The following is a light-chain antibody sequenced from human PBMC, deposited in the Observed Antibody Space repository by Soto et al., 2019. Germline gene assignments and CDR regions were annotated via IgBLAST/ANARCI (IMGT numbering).Light chain of an antibody. CDR2: GAS. V-gene: IGKV3-15*01. CDR1: QSVSSN. CDR3: QHYIDWRRT. Sequence: EIVMTQSPATLSVSPGERATLSCRASQSVSSNLAWYQQKPGQAPRLLIYGASTRATGIPARFSGSGSGTEFTLTISSLQSEDFAVYYCQHYIDWRRTFGQGTKVEIK. J-gene: IGKJ1*01.